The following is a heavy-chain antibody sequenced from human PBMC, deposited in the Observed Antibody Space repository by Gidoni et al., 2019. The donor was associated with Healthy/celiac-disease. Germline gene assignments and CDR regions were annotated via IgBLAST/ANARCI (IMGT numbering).Heavy chain of an antibody. CDR2: ISSNGGST. CDR1: GFTFSSYA. D-gene: IGHD5-18*01. Sequence: EVQLVESGGGLVQPGGSLRLSCSASGFTFSSYAMHWVRQAPGKGLEYVSAISSNGGSTYYADSVKGRFTISRDNSKNTLYLQMSSLRAEDTAVYYCVKDHGYSYGRGDYWGQGTLVTVSS. V-gene: IGHV3-64D*08. CDR3: VKDHGYSYGRGDY. J-gene: IGHJ4*02.